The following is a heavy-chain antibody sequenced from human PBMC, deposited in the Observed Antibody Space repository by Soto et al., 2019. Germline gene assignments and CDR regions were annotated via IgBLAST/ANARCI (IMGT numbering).Heavy chain of an antibody. CDR2: IYHSGST. Sequence: PCDTMCLTCTVSGGSVSSVSDYWSWIRQPPGKGLEWIAYIYHSGSTNYNPSLNSRVTISVDTSKNQFSLNLSSVTAADTAVYFCARSGYYEFFQYWGQGTLVTVSS. D-gene: IGHD3-22*01. J-gene: IGHJ1*01. CDR3: ARSGYYEFFQY. V-gene: IGHV4-61*01. CDR1: GGSVSSVSDY.